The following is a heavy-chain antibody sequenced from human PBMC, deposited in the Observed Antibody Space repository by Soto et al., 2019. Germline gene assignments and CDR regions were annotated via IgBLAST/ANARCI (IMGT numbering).Heavy chain of an antibody. Sequence: PGGSLRLSCAASVFSFGSFAMNWVRQPPGKGLEWVSSIDYSGSYTFYAASVRGRFSISRDNSQNMVYLEMNSLRADDTAVYYCTKRSGGFSEFDYWGQGAQVTVSS. CDR2: IDYSGSYT. D-gene: IGHD5-12*01. CDR1: VFSFGSFA. CDR3: TKRSGGFSEFDY. J-gene: IGHJ4*02. V-gene: IGHV3-23*01.